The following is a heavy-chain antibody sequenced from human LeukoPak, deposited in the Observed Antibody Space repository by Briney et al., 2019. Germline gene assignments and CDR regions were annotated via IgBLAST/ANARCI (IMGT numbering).Heavy chain of an antibody. CDR2: NSYSGGNT. CDR3: AKAGMGSQSAFSTRYCSGGSCYSGHYFDY. J-gene: IGHJ4*02. V-gene: IGHV3-23*01. CDR1: GFPFSSYD. Sequence: GGSLRLSCTASGFPFSSYDMSWVPQAPGKGLEWVSANSYSGGNTYYADSVKGRFTISRDNSKKTVYLQMNSLRAEDTAVYYCAKAGMGSQSAFSTRYCSGGSCYSGHYFDYWGQGTLVTVSS. D-gene: IGHD2-15*01.